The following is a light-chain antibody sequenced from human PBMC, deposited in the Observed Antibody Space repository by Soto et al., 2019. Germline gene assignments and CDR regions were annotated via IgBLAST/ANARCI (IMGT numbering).Light chain of an antibody. CDR1: QSVSCY. CDR2: APS. Sequence: EIVLTRSPSTLSFSPGERATLSCRASQSVSCYLAWPQQKPGQVPRLLIYAPSNRAAGIPARCSGSGSRTDFTLTFSSLEPEDFAVYYGPQRSNWACTFGPGTQLY. V-gene: IGKV3-11*01. CDR3: PQRSNWACT. J-gene: IGKJ3*01.